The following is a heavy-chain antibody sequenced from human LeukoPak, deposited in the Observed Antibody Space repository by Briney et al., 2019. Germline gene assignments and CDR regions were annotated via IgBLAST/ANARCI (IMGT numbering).Heavy chain of an antibody. V-gene: IGHV1-24*01. J-gene: IGHJ6*02. CDR3: ARDLITMVRGVIYYCYYGMDV. CDR1: GYTLTELS. CDR2: FDPEDGET. D-gene: IGHD3-10*01. Sequence: GASVKVSCKVSGYTLTELSMHWVRQAPGKGLEWMGVFDPEDGETIYAQKFQGRVTITRDTSASTAYMELSSLRSEDTAVYYCARDLITMVRGVIYYCYYGMDVWGQGTTVTVSS.